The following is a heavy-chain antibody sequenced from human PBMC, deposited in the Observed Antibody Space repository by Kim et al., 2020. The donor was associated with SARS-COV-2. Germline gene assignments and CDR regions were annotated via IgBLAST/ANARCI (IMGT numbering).Heavy chain of an antibody. V-gene: IGHV5-51*01. Sequence: GESLKISCKGSGYSFTSYWIGWVRQMPGKGLEWMGIIYPGDSDTRYSPSFQGQVTISADKSISTAYLQWSSLKASDTAMYYCARLSTPWGLQLNYYYYGMDVWGQGTTVTVSS. CDR1: GYSFTSYW. CDR3: ARLSTPWGLQLNYYYYGMDV. J-gene: IGHJ6*02. CDR2: IYPGDSDT. D-gene: IGHD1-26*01.